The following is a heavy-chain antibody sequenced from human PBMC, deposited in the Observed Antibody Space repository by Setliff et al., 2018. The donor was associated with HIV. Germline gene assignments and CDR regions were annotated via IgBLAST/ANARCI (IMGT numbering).Heavy chain of an antibody. J-gene: IGHJ4*02. CDR1: GGSISISD. Sequence: ASETLSLTCTVSGGSISISDWSWIRQPPGKGLEWIGCIFTSGSTHYNPSLQSRVTISVDTSKNQFSLKLSSVTAADTAVYYCARHSPSDYWGQGTLVTVSS. CDR3: ARHSPSDY. V-gene: IGHV4-4*09. CDR2: IFTSGST.